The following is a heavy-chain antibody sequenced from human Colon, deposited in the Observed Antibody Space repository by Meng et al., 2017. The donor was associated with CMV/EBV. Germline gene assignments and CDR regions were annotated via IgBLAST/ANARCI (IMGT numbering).Heavy chain of an antibody. J-gene: IGHJ4*02. V-gene: IGHV4-61*01. Sequence: ESLKISCPVSGGSVNSDSDYWSWIRQPPGKGLEWIGYMYYSGSTSYNPSLKGRVTISGDTSKNQFSLKVNSVTAADTAVYYCARGARVGAKRFDNWGQGTLVTVSS. CDR1: GGSVNSDSDY. D-gene: IGHD1-26*01. CDR2: MYYSGST. CDR3: ARGARVGAKRFDN.